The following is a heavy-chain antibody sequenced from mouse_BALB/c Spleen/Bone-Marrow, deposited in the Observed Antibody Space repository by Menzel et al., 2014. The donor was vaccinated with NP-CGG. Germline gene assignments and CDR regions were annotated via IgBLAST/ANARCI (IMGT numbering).Heavy chain of an antibody. CDR1: GFTFSDYY. D-gene: IGHD2-14*01. CDR3: ARDRAYYRYDGYYYAMDY. CDR2: ISDGGSYT. J-gene: IGHJ4*01. V-gene: IGHV5-4*02. Sequence: EVKVVESGGGLVKPGGSLKLSCAASGFTFSDYYMYWVRQTPEKRLEWVAIISDGGSYTYYPDSVNGRFTISRDNAKNNLYLQMSSLKSDDTAMYYCARDRAYYRYDGYYYAMDYWGQGTSVTVSS.